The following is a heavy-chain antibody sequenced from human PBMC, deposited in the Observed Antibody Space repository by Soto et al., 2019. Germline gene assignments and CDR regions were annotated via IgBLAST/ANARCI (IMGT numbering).Heavy chain of an antibody. J-gene: IGHJ4*02. CDR3: ARDTSFWITGPTVDY. CDR1: GYSFTGYS. D-gene: IGHD1-7*01. V-gene: IGHV1-69*04. CDR2: INPILGIA. Sequence: GASVKVSCKASGYSFTGYSMHWVRQAPGQGLEWMGRINPILGIANYARKFQGRVTITADKSTSTAYMELSSLKSEDTAVYYCARDTSFWITGPTVDYWGQGTLVTVSS.